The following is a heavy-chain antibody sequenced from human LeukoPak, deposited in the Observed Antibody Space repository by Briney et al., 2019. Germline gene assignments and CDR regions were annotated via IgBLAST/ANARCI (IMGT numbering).Heavy chain of an antibody. V-gene: IGHV1-18*01. D-gene: IGHD7-27*01. J-gene: IGHJ4*02. Sequence: ASVKVSCKTSGYSFTNYGISWVRQAPGQGLEWMGWISAYNHNAHYAQGLEGRVTMTSETSARTAYMERRSLRSDDTAVYYCARSTLGIEFDYWGQGSLVTVSS. CDR1: GYSFTNYG. CDR2: ISAYNHNA. CDR3: ARSTLGIEFDY.